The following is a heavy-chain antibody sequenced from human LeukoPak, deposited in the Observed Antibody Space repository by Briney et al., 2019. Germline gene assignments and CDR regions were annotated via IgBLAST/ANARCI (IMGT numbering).Heavy chain of an antibody. J-gene: IGHJ4*02. CDR3: ARSAAMKKFDY. D-gene: IGHD2-2*01. CDR1: GGSISSSNW. V-gene: IGHV4-4*02. Sequence: SETLSLTCAVSGGSISSSNWWSWVRQPPGKGLEWIGEIYHSGSTNYYPSLKSRVTISVDKSKNQFSLTLSSVTAADTAVYDCARSAAMKKFDYWGQGTLVTVSS. CDR2: IYHSGST.